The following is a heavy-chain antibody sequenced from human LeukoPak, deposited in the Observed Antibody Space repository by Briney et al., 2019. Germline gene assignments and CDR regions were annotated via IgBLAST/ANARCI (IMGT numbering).Heavy chain of an antibody. J-gene: IGHJ4*02. V-gene: IGHV1-46*01. CDR1: GYSCTNFY. CDR3: ARDAF. Sequence: ASVKVSCKTTGYSCTNFYIHWVRQAPGQGLEWMGMVNPSGGSTISAQKFQDRVNMTTDTSTRTVYTEMTGLTSDDTGIYYCARDAFWGQGTQVTVSS. CDR2: VNPSGGST. D-gene: IGHD3-3*02.